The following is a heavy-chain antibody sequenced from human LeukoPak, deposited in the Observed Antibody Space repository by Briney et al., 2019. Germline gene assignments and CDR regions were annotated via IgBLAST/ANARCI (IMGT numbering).Heavy chain of an antibody. V-gene: IGHV1-46*01. D-gene: IGHD1-26*01. J-gene: IGHJ4*02. CDR2: INPSGGST. CDR3: ARPYSGSYYDY. Sequence: GASVKVSCKASGYTFTSYYMHWVRQAPGQGLEWMGIINPSGGSTSYAQKFQGRVTMTRGTSTSTVYMELSSLRSEDSAVYYCARPYSGSYYDYWGQGTLVTVSS. CDR1: GYTFTSYY.